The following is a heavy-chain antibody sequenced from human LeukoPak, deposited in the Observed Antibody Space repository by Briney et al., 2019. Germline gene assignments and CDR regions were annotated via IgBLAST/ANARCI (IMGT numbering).Heavy chain of an antibody. CDR1: GFTFSSYE. Sequence: LSGGSLRLSCAASGFTFSSYEMNWVRQAPGKGLEWVSYISSSGSTIYYADSVKGRFTISRDNAKNSLYLQMNSLGAEDTAVYYCAELGITMTGGVWGKGTTVTISS. D-gene: IGHD3-10*02. CDR2: ISSSGSTI. J-gene: IGHJ6*04. V-gene: IGHV3-48*03. CDR3: AELGITMTGGV.